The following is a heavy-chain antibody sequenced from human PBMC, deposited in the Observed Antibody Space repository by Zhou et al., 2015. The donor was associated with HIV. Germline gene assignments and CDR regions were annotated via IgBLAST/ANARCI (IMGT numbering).Heavy chain of an antibody. CDR2: INAHNGNI. CDR3: ARDGYSSSVFQH. J-gene: IGHJ1*01. V-gene: IGHV1-2*02. CDR1: GYTFTGYY. D-gene: IGHD4-11*01. Sequence: QVQLVQSGAEVKKPGASVKVSCKASGYTFTGYYMHWVRQAPGQGLEWMGWINAHNGNINYAQRFLGRVTLTIDTSTGTAYMDLRSLRSDDTAVYYCARDGYSSSVFQHWGQGTLVTVSS.